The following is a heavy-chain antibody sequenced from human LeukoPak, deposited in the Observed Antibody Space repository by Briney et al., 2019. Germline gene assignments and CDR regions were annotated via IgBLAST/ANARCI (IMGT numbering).Heavy chain of an antibody. Sequence: GGSLRLSCAASGFTFSDYYMSWIRQAPGKGLEWVSYISSSGSTIYYADSVKGRFTISRDNAKNSLYLQMNSLRAEDTAVYYCARAVSTVTTPFFDYWGQGTLVTVSS. D-gene: IGHD4-17*01. V-gene: IGHV3-11*01. J-gene: IGHJ4*02. CDR3: ARAVSTVTTPFFDY. CDR2: ISSSGSTI. CDR1: GFTFSDYY.